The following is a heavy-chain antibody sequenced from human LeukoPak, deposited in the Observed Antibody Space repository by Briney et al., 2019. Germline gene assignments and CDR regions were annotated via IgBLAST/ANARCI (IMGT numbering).Heavy chain of an antibody. J-gene: IGHJ3*01. CDR2: VSYRGSN. V-gene: IGHV4-59*01. Sequence: PSETLSLTCTVFGGPITGYYWSWIRQPPGKGLEGIGYVSYRGSNNYNPSLKSRVTISVDTSKNQFSLKLSSVTAADTAVYYCARPYSSNWYDAFRFWGQGTMVTVSS. CDR3: ARPYSSNWYDAFRF. D-gene: IGHD6-13*01. CDR1: GGPITGYY.